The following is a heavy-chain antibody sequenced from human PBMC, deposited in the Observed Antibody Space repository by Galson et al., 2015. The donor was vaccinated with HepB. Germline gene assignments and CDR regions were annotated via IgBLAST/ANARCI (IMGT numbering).Heavy chain of an antibody. CDR3: ARTTTVVMSHDAFDI. Sequence: SLRLSCAASGFTFSSYSMNWVRQAPGKGLEWVSSISSSSSYIYYADSVKGRFTISRDNAKNSLYLQMNSLRAEDTAVYYCARTTTVVMSHDAFDIWGQGTMVTVSS. D-gene: IGHD4-23*01. CDR1: GFTFSSYS. J-gene: IGHJ3*02. CDR2: ISSSSSYI. V-gene: IGHV3-21*01.